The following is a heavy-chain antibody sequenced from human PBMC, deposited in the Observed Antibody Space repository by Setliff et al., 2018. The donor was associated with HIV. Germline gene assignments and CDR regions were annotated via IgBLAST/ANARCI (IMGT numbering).Heavy chain of an antibody. CDR2: INPNTGST. CDR3: AEVTCSPDSCFLDY. V-gene: IGHV1-46*01. Sequence: ASVKVSCKASGSTFITYHVHRVRQAPGQGLEWMGIINPNTGSTSYAQKFQGRVTMTWDTSSVTVYMDLNSLKSEDTAVYYCAEVTCSPDSCFLDYWGQGTLVTVSS. D-gene: IGHD2-15*01. J-gene: IGHJ4*02. CDR1: GSTFITYH.